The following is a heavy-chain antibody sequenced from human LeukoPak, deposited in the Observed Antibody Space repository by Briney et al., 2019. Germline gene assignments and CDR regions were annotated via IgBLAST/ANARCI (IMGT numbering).Heavy chain of an antibody. CDR3: ARDLGAAAGNP. J-gene: IGHJ5*02. CDR1: GFTFSSYG. V-gene: IGHV3-33*01. D-gene: IGHD6-13*01. CDR2: IWYDGSNK. Sequence: PGGSLRLSCAASGFTFSSYGMHWVRQAPGKGLEWVAVIWYDGSNKYYADSVKGRFTISRDNSKNTLCLQMNSLRAEDTAVYYCARDLGAAAGNPWGQGTLVTVS.